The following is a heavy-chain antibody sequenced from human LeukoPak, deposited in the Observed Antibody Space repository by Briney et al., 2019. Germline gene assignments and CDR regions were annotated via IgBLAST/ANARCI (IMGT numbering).Heavy chain of an antibody. CDR3: AKRIDYGDYAFFFDY. CDR2: ISSSGGST. D-gene: IGHD4-17*01. J-gene: IGHJ4*02. CDR1: GITFSSHA. V-gene: IGHV3-23*01. Sequence: QPGGSLRLSCAASGITFSSHAMTWVRQAPGKGLEWVSVISSSGGSTYYADSVKGRFTISRDNSKNTLYLQMNSLRAEDTAVYYCAKRIDYGDYAFFFDYWGQGTLVTVSS.